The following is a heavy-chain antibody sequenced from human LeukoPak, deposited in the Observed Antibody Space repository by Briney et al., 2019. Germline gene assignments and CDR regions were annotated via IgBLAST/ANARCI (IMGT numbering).Heavy chain of an antibody. CDR2: IIPIFGTA. D-gene: IGHD4-17*01. Sequence: SVKVSCKASGGTFSSYAISWVRQAPGQGLEWMGGIIPIFGTANYAQKFQGRVTITRDTSASTAYMELSSLRSEDTAVYYCARAWGTTVTSFDYWGQGTLVTVSS. V-gene: IGHV1-69*05. CDR1: GGTFSSYA. CDR3: ARAWGTTVTSFDY. J-gene: IGHJ4*02.